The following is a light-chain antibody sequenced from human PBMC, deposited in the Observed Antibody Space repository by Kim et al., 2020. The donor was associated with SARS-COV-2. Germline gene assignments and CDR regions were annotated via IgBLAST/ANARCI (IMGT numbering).Light chain of an antibody. CDR2: RNN. CDR1: NSNIGNYS. CDR3: GAWDDSLGGWV. J-gene: IGLJ3*02. Sequence: GQTFTISCSGINSNIGNYSVYWYQVFPRMAPKLLIYRNNQRSSGVPDRFSGSKSGTSASLAISGLRSEDEADYYCGAWDDSLGGWVFGGGTKLTVL. V-gene: IGLV1-47*01.